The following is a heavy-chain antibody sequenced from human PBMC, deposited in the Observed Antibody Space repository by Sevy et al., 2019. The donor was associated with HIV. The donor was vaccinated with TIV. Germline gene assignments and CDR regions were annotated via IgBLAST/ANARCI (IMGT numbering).Heavy chain of an antibody. CDR3: TTDQKRAYSSSWSDDPYGMDV. V-gene: IGHV3-15*07. D-gene: IGHD6-13*01. J-gene: IGHJ6*02. CDR2: IKSKTDGGTT. CDR1: GFTFSNAW. Sequence: GGSLRLSCAASGFTFSNAWMNWVRQAPGKGLEWVGRIKSKTDGGTTDYAAPVKGRFTISRDDSKNTLYLQMNSLKTEDTAVYYCTTDQKRAYSSSWSDDPYGMDVWGQGTTVTVSS.